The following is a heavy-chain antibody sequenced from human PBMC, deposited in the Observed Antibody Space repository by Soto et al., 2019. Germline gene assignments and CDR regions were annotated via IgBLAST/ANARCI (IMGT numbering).Heavy chain of an antibody. V-gene: IGHV3-23*01. Sequence: EVQLLESGGGLVQPGGSLRLSCAASGFTFSSYAMSWVRQAPGKGLVWVSAISGSGGSTYYADSVKGRFTISRDNSKNTLYLQMNSLRAEDTAVYYCAKGVGSSGWYEYFQHWGQGTLVTVSS. CDR1: GFTFSSYA. D-gene: IGHD6-19*01. CDR2: ISGSGGST. CDR3: AKGVGSSGWYEYFQH. J-gene: IGHJ1*01.